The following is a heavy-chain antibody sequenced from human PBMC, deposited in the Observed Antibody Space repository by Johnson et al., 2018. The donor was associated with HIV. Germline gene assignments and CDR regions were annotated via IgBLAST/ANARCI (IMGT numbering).Heavy chain of an antibody. CDR2: ISYDGPNK. Sequence: QMQLVESGGGVVQPERSLRLSCAASGITFTSAWMSWVRQAPGKGLEWVALISYDGPNKYYADSVKGRFTISRDNSKNTLYLQMNSLRAEDTAVYYCARDKDLWVSFGGVNDAFDMWGQGTLVAVSS. D-gene: IGHD3-16*01. CDR3: ARDKDLWVSFGGVNDAFDM. V-gene: IGHV3-30-3*01. J-gene: IGHJ3*02. CDR1: GITFTSAW.